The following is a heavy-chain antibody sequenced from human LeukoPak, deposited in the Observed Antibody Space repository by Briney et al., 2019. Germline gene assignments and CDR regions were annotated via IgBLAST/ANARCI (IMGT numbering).Heavy chain of an antibody. V-gene: IGHV3-74*01. Sequence: PGGSLRLSCAASGFTFSSYSMNWVRQAPGKGLVWFSRINSDGSTTSYVDSVKGRFTISRDNAKSTLYLQMNSLRAEGTAVYYCARGGPIDYWGQGTLVTVSS. J-gene: IGHJ4*02. CDR3: ARGGPIDY. CDR1: GFTFSSYS. CDR2: INSDGSTT.